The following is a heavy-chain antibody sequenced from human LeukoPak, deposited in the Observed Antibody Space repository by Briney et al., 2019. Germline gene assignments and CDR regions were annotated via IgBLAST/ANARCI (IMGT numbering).Heavy chain of an antibody. CDR1: GFTFSSYA. CDR2: ISYDGSNK. CDR3: AGAKTAMVRSFDY. J-gene: IGHJ4*02. D-gene: IGHD5-18*01. V-gene: IGHV3-30-3*01. Sequence: GGSLRLSCAASGFTFSSYAMHWVRQAPGKGLEWVAVISYDGSNKYYADSVKGRFTISRDNSKNTLYLQMNSLRAEDTAVYYCAGAKTAMVRSFDYWGQGTLVTVSS.